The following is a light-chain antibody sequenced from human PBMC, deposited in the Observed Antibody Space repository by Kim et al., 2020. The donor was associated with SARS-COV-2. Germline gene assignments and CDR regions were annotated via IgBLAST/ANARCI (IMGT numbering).Light chain of an antibody. CDR3: QQCKGAPWT. CDR2: AAS. CDR1: QGISNY. Sequence: DSVGDRVTITCRASQGISNYLAWYQQKPGKVPKLLIYAASALRSGVPSRFSGSGSGTDFTLTITSLQPEDVAVYYCQQCKGAPWTFGHGTKVDIK. V-gene: IGKV1-27*01. J-gene: IGKJ1*01.